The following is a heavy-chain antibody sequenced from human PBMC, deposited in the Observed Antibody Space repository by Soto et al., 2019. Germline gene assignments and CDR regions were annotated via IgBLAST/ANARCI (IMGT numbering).Heavy chain of an antibody. V-gene: IGHV1-69*13. D-gene: IGHD6-6*01. Sequence: SVKVSCKASGCTFSSYAISWVRQAPGQGLEWMGGIIPIFGTANYAQKFQGRVTITADESTSTAYMELSSLRSEDTAVYYCARDGSSSSYYYYYGMDVWGQGTTVTVSS. CDR1: GCTFSSYA. CDR2: IIPIFGTA. J-gene: IGHJ6*02. CDR3: ARDGSSSSYYYYYGMDV.